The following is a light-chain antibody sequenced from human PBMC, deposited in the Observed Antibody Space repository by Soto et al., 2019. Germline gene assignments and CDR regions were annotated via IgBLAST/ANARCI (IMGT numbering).Light chain of an antibody. CDR3: QQYSSSPPMFT. CDR2: GAS. V-gene: IGKV3-20*01. CDR1: HSVSSSY. J-gene: IGKJ2*01. Sequence: EIVLTQFPGTLSLSPGDRATLSCRASHSVSSSYLAWYQQNPGQAPRLLIYGASSRATDIPDRFSGSGSGTDFTLTISRLEPEDFAVYYCQQYSSSPPMFTFGQGTKLEIK.